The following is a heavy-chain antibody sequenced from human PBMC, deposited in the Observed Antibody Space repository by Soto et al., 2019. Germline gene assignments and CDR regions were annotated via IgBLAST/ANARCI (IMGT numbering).Heavy chain of an antibody. CDR3: AKDRDFYDILTGSGYYYYYYMDV. J-gene: IGHJ6*03. CDR2: ISGSGGST. Sequence: GGSLRLSCAASGFTFSSYAMSWVRQAPGKGLEWVSAISGSGGSTYYADSVKGRFTISRDNSKNTLYLQMNSLRAEDTAVYYCAKDRDFYDILTGSGYYYYYYMDVWGKGTTVTVSS. V-gene: IGHV3-23*01. D-gene: IGHD3-9*01. CDR1: GFTFSSYA.